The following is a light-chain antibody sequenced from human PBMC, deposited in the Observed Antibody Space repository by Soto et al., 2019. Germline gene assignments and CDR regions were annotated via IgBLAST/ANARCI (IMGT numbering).Light chain of an antibody. CDR1: QSISDY. V-gene: IGKV1-39*01. J-gene: IGKJ2*01. CDR3: QQTYSTPGYT. Sequence: DIQMTQSPSSLSASVGDRVTITCRASQSISDYLNWYQQKPGKAPKLLIYAASSLQSGVPSRFSGSGSGTDLTLTISSLQPEDFATYYCQQTYSTPGYTFGQGTKLEIK. CDR2: AAS.